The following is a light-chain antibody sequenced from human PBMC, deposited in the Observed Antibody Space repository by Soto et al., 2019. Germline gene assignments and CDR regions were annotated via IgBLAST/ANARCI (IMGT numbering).Light chain of an antibody. V-gene: IGLV2-14*01. CDR3: TSYKNVLTYV. CDR2: EVT. J-gene: IGLJ1*01. CDR1: SRDVGAYYY. Sequence: QSALTQPASVSGSPGQSITISCTGTSRDVGAYYYVSWYQQHPGKAPKLLIYEVTNRPSGVSNRFSGSKSGNTASLTISGLQPDEQADPSCTSYKNVLTYVFVPGTKVTV.